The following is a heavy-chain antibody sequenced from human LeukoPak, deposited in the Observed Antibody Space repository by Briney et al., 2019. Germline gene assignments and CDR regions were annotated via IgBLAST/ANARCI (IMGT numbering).Heavy chain of an antibody. CDR3: ARGHYGMDV. J-gene: IGHJ6*02. V-gene: IGHV3-7*01. CDR2: INQDERDK. Sequence: PGGSLRLSCAASGFTFSDSWMTWVRQAPGKGLEWGANINQDERDKYYADSVKGRSTISRNNAKNSLYVQMTSLRVEDTGVYYCARGHYGMDVWGQGTTVTVSS. CDR1: GFTFSDSW.